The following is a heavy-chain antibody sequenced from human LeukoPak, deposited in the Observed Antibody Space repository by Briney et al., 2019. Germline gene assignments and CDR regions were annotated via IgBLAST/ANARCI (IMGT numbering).Heavy chain of an antibody. V-gene: IGHV3-30*18. J-gene: IGHJ4*02. CDR1: GFTFSNFG. Sequence: GGSLRLSCAASGFTFSNFGMYWVRQAPGKGLEWVAVISYDGKNEYYTDSVKGRFTISRDNAKNTLYLQMNSLRAEDTAVYYCAKDVLVDYDILTGSLDYWGQGTLVTVSS. CDR3: AKDVLVDYDILTGSLDY. CDR2: ISYDGKNE. D-gene: IGHD3-9*01.